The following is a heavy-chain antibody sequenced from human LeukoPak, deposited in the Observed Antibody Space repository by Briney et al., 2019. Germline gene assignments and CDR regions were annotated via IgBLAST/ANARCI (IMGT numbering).Heavy chain of an antibody. CDR1: GYTFTGYY. D-gene: IGHD3-10*01. V-gene: IGHV1-2*02. Sequence: ASVKVSCKASGYTFTGYYMHWVRQAPGQGLEWMGWINPNSGGTNYAQKFQGRVTMTRDTSISTAYMELSRLRSDDTAVYYCARVFYGSGSYVWFGYWGQGTLVTVSS. J-gene: IGHJ4*02. CDR3: ARVFYGSGSYVWFGY. CDR2: INPNSGGT.